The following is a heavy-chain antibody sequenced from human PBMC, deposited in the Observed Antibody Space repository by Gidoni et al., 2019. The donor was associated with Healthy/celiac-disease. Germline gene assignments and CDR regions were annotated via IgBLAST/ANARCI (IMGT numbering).Heavy chain of an antibody. D-gene: IGHD6-19*01. J-gene: IGHJ1*01. CDR1: GFTFSSYG. V-gene: IGHV3-30*18. CDR2: ISDDGSNK. Sequence: QVQLVESGGGVVQPGRSLRLSCAASGFTFSSYGMHWVRQAPGKGLEWVAVISDDGSNKYYADSVKGRFTISRDNSKNTLYLQMNSLRAEDTAVYYCAKGVDSSGWPEYFQHWGQGTLVTVSS. CDR3: AKGVDSSGWPEYFQH.